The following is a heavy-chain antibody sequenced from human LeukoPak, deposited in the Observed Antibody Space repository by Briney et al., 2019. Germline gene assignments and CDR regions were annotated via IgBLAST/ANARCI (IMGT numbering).Heavy chain of an antibody. J-gene: IGHJ6*03. CDR1: GYTFTSYA. V-gene: IGHV1-3*03. CDR3: ARSYPGDYYYMDV. Sequence: ASVKVSCKASGYTFTSYAMHWVRQAPGQRLGWMGWINAGNGNTKYSQEFQGRVTITRDTSASTAYMELSSLRSEDMAVYYCARSYPGDYYYMDVWGKGTTVTVSS. D-gene: IGHD1-26*01. CDR2: INAGNGNT.